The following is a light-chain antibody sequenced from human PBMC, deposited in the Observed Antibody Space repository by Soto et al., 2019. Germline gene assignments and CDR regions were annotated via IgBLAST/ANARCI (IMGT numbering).Light chain of an antibody. CDR2: GNS. V-gene: IGLV1-40*01. CDR3: QSYDSSLSGWV. J-gene: IGLJ3*02. CDR1: SCNIGAGYD. Sequence: QSVLTQPPSVSGAPGQWVTISCTGSSCNIGAGYDVHWYQQLPGTAPKLLIYGNSNRPSGVPDRFSGSKSGTSASLAITGLQAEDEADYYCQSYDSSLSGWVFGGGTKLTVL.